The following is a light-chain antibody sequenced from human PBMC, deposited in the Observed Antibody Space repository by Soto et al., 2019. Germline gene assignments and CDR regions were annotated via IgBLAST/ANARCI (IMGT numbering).Light chain of an antibody. CDR2: DAS. CDR1: QSVSSY. Sequence: TLSLSPGERATLSCRASQSVSSYLAWYQQKPGQAPRLLIYDASNRATGIPAGFSGSGSGTDFTLTISSLEPEDFAVYYCQQRSKLTFGGGTKVDIK. V-gene: IGKV3-11*01. CDR3: QQRSKLT. J-gene: IGKJ4*01.